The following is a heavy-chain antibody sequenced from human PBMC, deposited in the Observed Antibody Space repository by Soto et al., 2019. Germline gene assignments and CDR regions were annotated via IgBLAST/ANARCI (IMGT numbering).Heavy chain of an antibody. D-gene: IGHD4-17*01. V-gene: IGHV3-15*07. Sequence: EVQLVESGGGLVKPGGSLRLSCAASGFTFSNAWMNWVRQAPGKGLEWVGGIKSKTDGGTTDYAAPVKGRFTISRYDSKNTLYLQMNSLKAEYTAVYYCTTDLDADYGYYADYYYGMDVWGQGTTVTVSS. CDR3: TTDLDADYGYYADYYYGMDV. J-gene: IGHJ6*02. CDR2: IKSKTDGGTT. CDR1: GFTFSNAW.